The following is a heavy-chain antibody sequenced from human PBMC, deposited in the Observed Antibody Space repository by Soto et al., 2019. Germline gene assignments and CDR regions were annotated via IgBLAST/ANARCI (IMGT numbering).Heavy chain of an antibody. Sequence: LSETLSLTCTVSGDSVSKYYWNWIRQPAGKGLEWIGRIYTTRSPNYIPSLKSRVTMSVDTSKNQFSLKLNLSSVTAADTAVYYCARSPAYGDYANLDTWGQGTLVTVSS. CDR3: ARSPAYGDYANLDT. D-gene: IGHD4-17*01. CDR1: GDSVSKYY. V-gene: IGHV4-4*07. J-gene: IGHJ5*02. CDR2: IYTTRSP.